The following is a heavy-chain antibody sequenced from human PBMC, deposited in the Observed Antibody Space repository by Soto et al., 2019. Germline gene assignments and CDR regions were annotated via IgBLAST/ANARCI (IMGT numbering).Heavy chain of an antibody. D-gene: IGHD6-13*01. CDR2: IYWDDDK. CDR1: GSSLSTSAVG. J-gene: IGHJ4*02. Sequence: QITLKESGPTLVKPTQTLPLTCTFSGSSLSTSAVGVGWIRQPPGKALEWLALIYWDDDKRYSPSLKSRLTITKDTSKNQVVLKMTNMDPVDTATYYWAHRDSSPAAFDYWGQGTMVTVSS. V-gene: IGHV2-5*02. CDR3: AHRDSSPAAFDY.